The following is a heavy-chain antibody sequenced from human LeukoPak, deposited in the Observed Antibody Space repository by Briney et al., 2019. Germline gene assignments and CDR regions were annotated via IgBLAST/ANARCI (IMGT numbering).Heavy chain of an antibody. V-gene: IGHV3-9*01. Sequence: GGSLRLSCAASGFTFNSYWMHWVRQAPGKGLEWASGISWNSGSIGYADSVKGRFTISRDNAKNSLYLQMSSLRAEDTAVYYCARDYYGDYHFDYWGQGTLVTVSS. CDR1: GFTFNSYW. CDR3: ARDYYGDYHFDY. CDR2: ISWNSGSI. D-gene: IGHD4-17*01. J-gene: IGHJ4*02.